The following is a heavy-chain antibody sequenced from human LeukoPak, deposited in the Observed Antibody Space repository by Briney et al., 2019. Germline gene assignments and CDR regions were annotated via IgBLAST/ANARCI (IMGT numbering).Heavy chain of an antibody. Sequence: SVKVSCKVSGDTLAELSMHWVRQAPGKGLGWMGGFDPEDGETIYAQKFQGRVTMTEDTYTDTVYMALSSLRSEDTAVYYCATGSSRRVWGLLWEPLAGEYFQHWGQGTLVTVSS. V-gene: IGHV1-24*01. CDR3: ATGSSRRVWGLLWEPLAGEYFQH. CDR2: FDPEDGET. J-gene: IGHJ1*01. D-gene: IGHD3-10*01. CDR1: GDTLAELS.